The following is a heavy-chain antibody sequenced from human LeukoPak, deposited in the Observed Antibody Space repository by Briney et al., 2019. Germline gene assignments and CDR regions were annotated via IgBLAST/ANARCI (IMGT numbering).Heavy chain of an antibody. CDR1: GFTFSTNS. D-gene: IGHD1-26*01. J-gene: IGHJ5*02. Sequence: PGGSLRLSCSASGFTFSTNSMHWVRQAPGKGLEFVSAITSNGGSTYYADSVKGRFTISRDNSKNTLYLQMSSLRAEDTAVYYCVTVGMTSIWSYLRFDPRGQVTLVSVSS. V-gene: IGHV3-64D*08. CDR3: VTVGMTSIWSYLRFDP. CDR2: ITSNGGST.